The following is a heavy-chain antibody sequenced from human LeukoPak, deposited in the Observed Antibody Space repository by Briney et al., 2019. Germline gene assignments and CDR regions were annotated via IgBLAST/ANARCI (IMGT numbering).Heavy chain of an antibody. CDR3: AKAEQWLGYDY. CDR2: IIGSGGST. CDR1: GFTFSSYA. V-gene: IGHV3-23*01. J-gene: IGHJ4*02. Sequence: GGSLRLSCAASGFTFSSYAMSSVRQAPGKGLEWVSAIIGSGGSTYYADSVKGRFTISRDNSKNTLYLQMNSLRAEDTAVYYCAKAEQWLGYDYWGQGTLVTVSS. D-gene: IGHD6-19*01.